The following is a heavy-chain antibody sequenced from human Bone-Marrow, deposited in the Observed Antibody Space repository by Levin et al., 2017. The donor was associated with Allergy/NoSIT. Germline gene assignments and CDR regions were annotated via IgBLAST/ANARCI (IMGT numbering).Heavy chain of an antibody. V-gene: IGHV3-30*18. CDR3: AKDQGSSWYGGALN. Sequence: GESLKISCAASGFTFSSYGMHWVRQAPGKGLEWVAVISYDGSNKYYADSVKGRFTISRDNSKNTLYLQMNSLRAEDTAVYYCAKDQGSSWYGGALNWGQGTLVTVSS. CDR1: GFTFSSYG. CDR2: ISYDGSNK. D-gene: IGHD6-13*01. J-gene: IGHJ4*02.